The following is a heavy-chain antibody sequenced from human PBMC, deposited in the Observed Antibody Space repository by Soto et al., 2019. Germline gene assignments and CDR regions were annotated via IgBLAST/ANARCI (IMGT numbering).Heavy chain of an antibody. CDR1: GFTFSSYS. V-gene: IGHV3-21*01. D-gene: IGHD1-26*01. J-gene: IGHJ4*02. CDR3: ARASELDFDY. Sequence: GGSLRLSCAASGFTFSSYSMNWVRQAPGKGLEWVSSISSSSSYIYYSDSVKGRFTISRDNAKNSLYLQMNSLRAEDTAVYYCARASELDFDYWGQGTLVTVSS. CDR2: ISSSSSYI.